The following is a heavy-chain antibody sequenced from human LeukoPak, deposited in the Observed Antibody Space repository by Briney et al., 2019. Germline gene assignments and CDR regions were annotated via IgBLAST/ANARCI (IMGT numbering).Heavy chain of an antibody. CDR3: ARDRSIAVAGTGFDY. CDR2: INPSGGST. CDR1: GYTFTSYY. Sequence: ASVKVSCKASGYTFTSYYMHWVRQAPGQGLEWMGIINPSGGSTSYAQKFQGRVTMTRDMSTSTVYMELSGLRSEDTAVYYCARDRSIAVAGTGFDYWGQGTLVTVSS. V-gene: IGHV1-46*01. D-gene: IGHD6-19*01. J-gene: IGHJ4*02.